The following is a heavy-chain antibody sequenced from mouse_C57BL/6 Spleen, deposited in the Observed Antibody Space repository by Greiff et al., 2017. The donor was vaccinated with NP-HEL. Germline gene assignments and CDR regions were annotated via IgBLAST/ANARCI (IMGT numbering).Heavy chain of an antibody. CDR2: IYPGDGDT. D-gene: IGHD1-1*01. V-gene: IGHV1-82*01. Sequence: VQLQQSGPELVKPGASVKISCKASGYAFSSSWMNWVKQRPGQGLEWIGRIYPGDGDTNYNGKFKGKATLTADKSSSTAYMQLSSLTSEDSAVYFCARSVTTVVVDYWGQGTTLTVSS. CDR1: GYAFSSSW. J-gene: IGHJ2*01. CDR3: ARSVTTVVVDY.